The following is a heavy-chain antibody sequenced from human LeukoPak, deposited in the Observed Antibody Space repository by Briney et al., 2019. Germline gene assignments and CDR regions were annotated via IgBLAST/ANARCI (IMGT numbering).Heavy chain of an antibody. Sequence: SETLSLTCTVSGGSISSSSYYWGWIRQPPGKGLEWIGSIYYSGSTYYNPSLKSRVTISADTSKNQFSLKLSSVTAADTAVYYCAIRGEQYQLLYDYWGQGTLVTVSS. V-gene: IGHV4-39*01. CDR2: IYYSGST. D-gene: IGHD2-2*02. CDR3: AIRGEQYQLLYDY. CDR1: GGSISSSSYY. J-gene: IGHJ4*02.